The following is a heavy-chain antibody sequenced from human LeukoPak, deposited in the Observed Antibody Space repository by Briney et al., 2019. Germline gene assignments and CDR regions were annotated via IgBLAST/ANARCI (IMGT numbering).Heavy chain of an antibody. V-gene: IGHV3-30*02. J-gene: IGHJ4*02. CDR3: AKDLRPGADGTWHEC. D-gene: IGHD1/OR15-1a*01. CDR1: GFTFNTYG. Sequence: PGRSLRLSCAASGFTFNTYGMHWVRQAPGKGLEWVAFIRYDGSNKHYADSVKGRFTISRDNSKNTLYLQMTSLRAEDTAVYYCAKDLRPGADGTWHECWGQGTLVIVSS. CDR2: IRYDGSNK.